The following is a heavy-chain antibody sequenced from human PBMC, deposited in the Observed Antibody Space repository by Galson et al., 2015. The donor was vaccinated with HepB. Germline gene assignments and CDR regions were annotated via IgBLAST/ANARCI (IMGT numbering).Heavy chain of an antibody. CDR1: GYSFTSYW. CDR3: ARPLDYDSSGSIYVYSAFDI. J-gene: IGHJ3*02. CDR2: IYPGDSDT. D-gene: IGHD3-22*01. V-gene: IGHV5-51*01. Sequence: QSGAEVKKPGESLKISCKGSGYSFTSYWIGWVRQMPGKGLEWMGIIYPGDSDTRYSPSFQGQVTISADKSISTAYLQWSSLKASDTAMYYCARPLDYDSSGSIYVYSAFDIWGQGTMVTVSS.